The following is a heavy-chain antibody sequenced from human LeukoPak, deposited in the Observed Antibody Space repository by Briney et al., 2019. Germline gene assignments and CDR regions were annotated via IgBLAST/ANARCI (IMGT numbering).Heavy chain of an antibody. J-gene: IGHJ5*02. CDR1: GDSISSYY. Sequence: PSETLSLTCIVSGDSISSYYWNWIRQPPGKGLEWIGHIHYSGSSNYNPSLKSRVTISVDTAKNQSSLKLISVTAADTAVYYCARRVQMSSGSPTSNTWLDPWGQGTLVTVSS. D-gene: IGHD3-10*01. V-gene: IGHV4-59*01. CDR3: ARRVQMSSGSPTSNTWLDP. CDR2: IHYSGSS.